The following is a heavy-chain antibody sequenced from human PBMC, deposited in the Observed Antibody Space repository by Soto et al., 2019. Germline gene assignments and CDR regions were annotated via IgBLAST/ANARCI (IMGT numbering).Heavy chain of an antibody. CDR3: ARHRVGYRDVES. CDR1: GFTLSSYW. D-gene: IGHD5-12*01. CDR2: IEDDGREI. Sequence: GGSLRLSCAASGFTLSSYWMSWLRQAPGKWLEWVANIEDDGREINYVDSVKGRFTISRDNAKNSVFLQMNSLRAEDTAVYYCARHRVGYRDVESWGQGXLVTVYS. V-gene: IGHV3-7*03. J-gene: IGHJ5*02.